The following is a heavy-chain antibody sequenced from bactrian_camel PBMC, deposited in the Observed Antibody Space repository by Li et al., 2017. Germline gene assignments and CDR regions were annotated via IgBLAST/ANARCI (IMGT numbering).Heavy chain of an antibody. Sequence: HVQLVESGGGSVQAGGSLRLACVASGYTSSPYCMAWFRQAPGKDREGVAAFFAGIDYTYYDDSVRGRFTFSQDNDNNTVYLQMNSLKPEDTAMYYCAAVSCALFSLRPDHYSYWGQGTQVTVS. D-gene: IGHD2*01. J-gene: IGHJ4*01. CDR1: GYTSSPYC. CDR3: AAVSCALFSLRPDHYSY. CDR2: FFAGIDYT. V-gene: IGHV3-3*01.